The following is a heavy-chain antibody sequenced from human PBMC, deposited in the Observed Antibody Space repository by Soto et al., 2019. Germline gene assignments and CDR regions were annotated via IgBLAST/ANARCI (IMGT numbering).Heavy chain of an antibody. Sequence: SETLSLTCAVYGGSFSGYYWSWIRQPPWKGLEWIGEINHSGSTNYNPSLKSRVTISVDTSKNQFSLKLSSVTAADTAVYYCAIPSGLTVTGPEYWGQGTMVTVSS. CDR3: AIPSGLTVTGPEY. J-gene: IGHJ4*02. CDR1: GGSFSGYY. V-gene: IGHV4-34*01. CDR2: INHSGST. D-gene: IGHD6-19*01.